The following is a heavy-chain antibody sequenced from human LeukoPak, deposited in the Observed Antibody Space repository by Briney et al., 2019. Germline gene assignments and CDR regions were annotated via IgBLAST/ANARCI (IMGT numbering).Heavy chain of an antibody. CDR1: GFSISSYG. D-gene: IGHD3-22*01. Sequence: GGSPRLSCAASGFSISSYGMYWVRQAPGKGLEWVTFIRYDGSNKYYADSVKGRFTLSRDNSKNTLNLHMNSLRAEDTDVYYCAKDPTHYRVWDYYETIGLSYWGQGTLVTVSS. J-gene: IGHJ4*02. V-gene: IGHV3-30*02. CDR3: AKDPTHYRVWDYYETIGLSY. CDR2: IRYDGSNK.